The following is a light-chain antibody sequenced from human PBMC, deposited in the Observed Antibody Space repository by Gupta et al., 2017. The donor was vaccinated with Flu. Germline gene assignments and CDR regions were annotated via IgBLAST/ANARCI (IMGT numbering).Light chain of an antibody. CDR2: TAS. J-gene: IGKJ5*01. CDR3: QQRNGYPIT. V-gene: IGKV1-9*01. CDR1: QGISSL. Sequence: DIQLTQSPSFLSASVGDRVTITCRASQGISSLLAWYQQKPGKAPKLLIHTASTLQSGVPSRFSGSGSGTEFTLSISSLQPEDFATYYCQQRNGYPITFGQGTRLEIK.